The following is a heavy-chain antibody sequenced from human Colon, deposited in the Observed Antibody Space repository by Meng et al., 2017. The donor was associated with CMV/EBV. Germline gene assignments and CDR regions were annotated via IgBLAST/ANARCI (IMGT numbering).Heavy chain of an antibody. J-gene: IGHJ5*01. D-gene: IGHD3-10*01. CDR2: IYPTDSDT. CDR3: ARGGSGSFNWFDS. CDR1: GYTFFSYG. V-gene: IGHV5-51*06. Sequence: GGSRRLSGTGSGYTFFSYGIGWVRQVPGKGLEWMGIIYPTDSDTRYSPSFQGQVLISADKSMNSAYLELYTLKASDTAIYYCARGGSGSFNWFDSWGQGTLVTVSS.